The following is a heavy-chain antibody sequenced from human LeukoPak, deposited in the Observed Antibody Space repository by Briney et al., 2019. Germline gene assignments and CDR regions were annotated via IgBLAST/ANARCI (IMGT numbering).Heavy chain of an antibody. Sequence: SVKVSCKASGYTFTSYDINWVRQAPGQGLEWMGRIIPILGIANYAQKFQGRVTITADKSTSTAYMELSSLRSEDTAVYYCASMTTVTRPPYYWGQGTLVTVSS. CDR3: ASMTTVTRPPYY. CDR2: IIPILGIA. J-gene: IGHJ4*02. D-gene: IGHD4-17*01. CDR1: GYTFTSYD. V-gene: IGHV1-69*04.